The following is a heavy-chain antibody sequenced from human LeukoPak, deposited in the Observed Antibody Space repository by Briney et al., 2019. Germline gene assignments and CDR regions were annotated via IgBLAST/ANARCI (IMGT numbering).Heavy chain of an antibody. J-gene: IGHJ6*04. CDR3: ARVPQPMDV. CDR2: INIYNTI. Sequence: GGSLRLSCVASGFTFDYYAMNWVRQAPGKGREWVSYINIYNTIHYADSVKGRFTISRDDAKNSLYLQMNSLRPEDTAVYYCARVPQPMDVWGRGATVTVSS. D-gene: IGHD1-14*01. CDR1: GFTFDYYA. V-gene: IGHV3-69-1*01.